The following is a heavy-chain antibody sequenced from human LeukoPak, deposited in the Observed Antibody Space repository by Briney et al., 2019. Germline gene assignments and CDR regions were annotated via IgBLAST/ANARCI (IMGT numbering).Heavy chain of an antibody. CDR2: INPNSGGT. CDR1: GYTFTGYY. D-gene: IGHD6-13*01. V-gene: IGHV1-2*04. CDR3: ARTQYVAHSSSWADAFDI. Sequence: ASVKVSCKASGYTFTGYYMHWVRQAPGQGLEWMGWINPNSGGTNYAQKFQGWVTMTRDTSISTAYMELSRLRSDDTAVYYCARTQYVAHSSSWADAFDIWGQGTMVTVSS. J-gene: IGHJ3*02.